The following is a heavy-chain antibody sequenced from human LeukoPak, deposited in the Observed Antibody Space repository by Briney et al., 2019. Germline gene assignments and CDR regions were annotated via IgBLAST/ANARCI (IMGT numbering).Heavy chain of an antibody. CDR1: GFTVSSNY. V-gene: IGHV3-66*01. D-gene: IGHD3-10*01. J-gene: IGHJ4*02. Sequence: PGGSLRLSCAASGFTVSSNYMSWVRQAPGKGLEWVSVIYSGGSTYYADSVKGRFTISRDNSKNTLYLQMNSLRAEDTAVYYCARVRVRGVMDYWGQGTLVTVSS. CDR2: IYSGGST. CDR3: ARVRVRGVMDY.